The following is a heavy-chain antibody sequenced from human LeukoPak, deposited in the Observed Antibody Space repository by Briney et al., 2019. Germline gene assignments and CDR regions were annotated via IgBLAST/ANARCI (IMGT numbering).Heavy chain of an antibody. CDR2: ISSSSSYI. V-gene: IGHV3-21*01. CDR3: ARAPSRYCSGGSCYGNA. J-gene: IGHJ4*02. D-gene: IGHD2-15*01. CDR1: GFTFSSYS. Sequence: GSLRLSCAASGFTFSSYSMNWVRQAPGKGLEWVSSISSSSSYIYYADSVKGRFTISRDNAKNSLYLQMNSLRAEDTAVYYCARAPSRYCSGGSCYGNAWGQGTLVTVSS.